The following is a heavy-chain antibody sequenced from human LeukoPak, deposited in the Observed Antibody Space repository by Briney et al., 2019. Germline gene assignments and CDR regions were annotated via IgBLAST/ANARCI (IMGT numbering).Heavy chain of an antibody. CDR1: GFTFSSYA. CDR3: AKGTGNYYYYYAMDV. V-gene: IGHV3-23*01. J-gene: IGHJ6*02. Sequence: GGSLRLSCGASGFTFSSYAMTWVRQAPGKGVEWVSGINGIADSTYYADSVKGRFTISRDNSKNTLYLQMDSLRAEDTAVYYCAKGTGNYYYYYAMDVWGQGTTVTVSS. D-gene: IGHD7-27*01. CDR2: INGIADST.